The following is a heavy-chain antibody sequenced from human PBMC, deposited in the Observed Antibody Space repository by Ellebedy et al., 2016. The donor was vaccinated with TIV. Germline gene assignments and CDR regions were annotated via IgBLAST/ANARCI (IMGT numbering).Heavy chain of an antibody. CDR3: ARGRSEQWHFDY. J-gene: IGHJ4*02. V-gene: IGHV4-59*01. CDR2: IYYSGST. D-gene: IGHD6-19*01. Sequence: MPSETLSLTCTVSGGSISSYYRSWIRQPPGKGLEWIGYIYYSGSTNYNPSLKSRVTISVDTSKNQFSLKLSSVTAADTAVYYCARGRSEQWHFDYWGQGTLVTVSS. CDR1: GGSISSYY.